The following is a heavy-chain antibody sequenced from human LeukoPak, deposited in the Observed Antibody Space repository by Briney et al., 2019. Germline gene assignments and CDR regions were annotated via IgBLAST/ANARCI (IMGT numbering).Heavy chain of an antibody. CDR3: AREVAAAAGRYFDL. CDR2: IYSGGST. D-gene: IGHD6-13*01. J-gene: IGHJ2*01. Sequence: TGGSLRLSCAASGFTVSSNYMSWVRQAPGKGLEWVSVIYSGGSTYYADSVKGRFTISRDNAKSSLYLQMNSLRAEDTAVYYCAREVAAAAGRYFDLWGRGTLVTVSS. V-gene: IGHV3-66*01. CDR1: GFTVSSNY.